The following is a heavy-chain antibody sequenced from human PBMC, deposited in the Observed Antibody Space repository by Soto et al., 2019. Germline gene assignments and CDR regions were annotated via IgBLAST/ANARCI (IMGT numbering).Heavy chain of an antibody. J-gene: IGHJ4*02. CDR3: AKRPQDCSGGSCYRNYFDY. Sequence: EVQLLESGGGLVQPGGSLGLSCAASGFIFSNYDMSWVRLAPGKGLEWVSVISGSGGTTYYADSVKGRFTISRDNSKNTLYLQMNSLRAEDTAVYFCAKRPQDCSGGSCYRNYFDYWGQGTLVTVSS. D-gene: IGHD2-15*01. CDR1: GFIFSNYD. CDR2: ISGSGGTT. V-gene: IGHV3-23*01.